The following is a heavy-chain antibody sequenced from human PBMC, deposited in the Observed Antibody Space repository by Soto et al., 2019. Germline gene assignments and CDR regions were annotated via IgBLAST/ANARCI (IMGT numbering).Heavy chain of an antibody. Sequence: PGGSLRLSCAASGFSFSSYEMNWVRQAPGKGLEWVSYISSSGTTIYYADSVKGRFTISRDNAKNSLYLQMNSLRAEDTAVYYCAPPPYASSAYSANFDYWGQGTLVTVSS. CDR1: GFSFSSYE. CDR2: ISSSGTTI. J-gene: IGHJ4*02. V-gene: IGHV3-48*03. D-gene: IGHD3-22*01. CDR3: APPPYASSAYSANFDY.